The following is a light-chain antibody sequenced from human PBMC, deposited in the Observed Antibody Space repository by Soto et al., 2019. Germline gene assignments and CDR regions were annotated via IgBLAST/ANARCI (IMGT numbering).Light chain of an antibody. J-gene: IGKJ2*01. V-gene: IGKV1-39*01. CDR1: QSINTD. Sequence: DIQMTQSPSSLSASVGDRVTITCRASQSINTDLNWYQRKQGKAPDLLIYAASILQSGVPSRFSGSGSGTYFTLTVSSLRPEDFATYYCQQNHKTPYTFGQGTKLEIK. CDR2: AAS. CDR3: QQNHKTPYT.